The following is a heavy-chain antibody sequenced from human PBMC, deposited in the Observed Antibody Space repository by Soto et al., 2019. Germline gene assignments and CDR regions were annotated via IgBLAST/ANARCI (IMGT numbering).Heavy chain of an antibody. D-gene: IGHD4-17*01. CDR3: AKDLSVNYGDSEYYFDY. CDR2: ISYDGSNK. CDR1: GFTFSSYG. Sequence: QVQLVESGGGVVQPGRSLRLSCAASGFTFSSYGMHWVRQAPGKGLEWVAVISYDGSNKYYADSVKGRFTISRDNSKNTLYLQMNSLRAEDTAVYYCAKDLSVNYGDSEYYFDYGGQGTLVTVSS. J-gene: IGHJ4*02. V-gene: IGHV3-30*18.